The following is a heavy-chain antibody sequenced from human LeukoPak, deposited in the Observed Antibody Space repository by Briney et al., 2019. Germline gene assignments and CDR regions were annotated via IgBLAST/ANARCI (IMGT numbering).Heavy chain of an antibody. J-gene: IGHJ6*03. V-gene: IGHV4-61*02. CDR1: GGSISSGSYY. Sequence: ASETLSLTCTVSGGSISSGSYYWSWIRQPAGKGLEWIGRIYTSGSTNYNPSLKSRVTISVDTSKNQFSLKLSSVTAADTAVYYCARDRKAAVAASGGYYYYYYMDVWGIGTTVTVSS. CDR2: IYTSGST. CDR3: ARDRKAAVAASGGYYYYYYMDV. D-gene: IGHD6-19*01.